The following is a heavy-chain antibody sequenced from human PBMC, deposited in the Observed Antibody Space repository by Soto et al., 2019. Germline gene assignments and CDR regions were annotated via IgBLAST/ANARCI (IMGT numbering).Heavy chain of an antibody. D-gene: IGHD6-13*01. J-gene: IGHJ6*02. CDR3: ARASSRSWYIDYHFGMYX. CDR2: IYYSGST. Sequence: SETLYLTFTVSGGSISSISYYWGWIRQPPGKGLELIGSIYYSGSTYYTPSLTSRVTISVDTSKNQFSLKLSSVNAADTAVYYCARASSRSWYIDYHFGMYXWGQGTIFPVS. V-gene: IGHV4-39*01. CDR1: GGSISSISYY.